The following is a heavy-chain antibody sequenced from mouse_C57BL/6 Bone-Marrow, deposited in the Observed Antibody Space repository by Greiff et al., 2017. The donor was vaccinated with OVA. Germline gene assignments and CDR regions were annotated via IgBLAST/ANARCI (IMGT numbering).Heavy chain of an antibody. J-gene: IGHJ3*01. CDR2: ILPGSGST. D-gene: IGHD2-3*01. V-gene: IGHV1-9*01. Sequence: VKLQQSGAELMKPGASVKLSCKATGYTFTGYWIEWVKQRPGHGLEWIGEILPGSGSTNYNEKFKGKATFTADTSSNTAYMQLSSLTTEDSAIYYCAREDYDGYYRFAYWGQGTLVTVSA. CDR1: GYTFTGYW. CDR3: AREDYDGYYRFAY.